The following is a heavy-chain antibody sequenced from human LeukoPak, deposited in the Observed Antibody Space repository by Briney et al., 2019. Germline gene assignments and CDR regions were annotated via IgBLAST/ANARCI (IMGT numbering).Heavy chain of an antibody. CDR3: ARQLDRDNYDGSRPNDY. D-gene: IGHD3-22*01. V-gene: IGHV4-39*01. CDR1: GGSITSSSYY. J-gene: IGHJ4*02. CDR2: KYYSGWT. Sequence: PSEPLSLTCTVSGGSITSSSYYWGWIRQPPGKGLEWIGWKYYSGWTFSNPSLNSRVTMSVDTSKNHFSLKLSSVTAADTAVYYCARQLDRDNYDGSRPNDYWGQGTLVTASS.